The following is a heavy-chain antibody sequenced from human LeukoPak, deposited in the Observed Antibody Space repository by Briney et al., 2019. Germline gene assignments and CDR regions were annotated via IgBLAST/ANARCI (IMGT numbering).Heavy chain of an antibody. J-gene: IGHJ6*03. CDR1: GYTFTGYY. Sequence: GASVKVSCKASGYTFTGYYMHWVRQAPGQGLEWMGWINPNSGGTNYAQKFQGRVTMTRDTSISTAYMELSRLRSDDTAVYYCARDQQPAYYYYYMDVWGKGTTVTISS. V-gene: IGHV1-2*02. CDR2: INPNSGGT. CDR3: ARDQQPAYYYYYMDV. D-gene: IGHD6-13*01.